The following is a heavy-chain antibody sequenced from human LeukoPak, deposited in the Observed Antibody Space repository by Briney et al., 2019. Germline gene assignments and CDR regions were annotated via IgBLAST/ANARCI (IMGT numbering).Heavy chain of an antibody. CDR2: IYSNGDT. CDR1: GGPITRSADY. CDR3: TSRGFRLPLDAFDV. J-gene: IGHJ3*01. V-gene: IGHV4-39*01. D-gene: IGHD5-24*01. Sequence: PSETLSLTCTVSGGPITRSADYWVWVRQSPGRGLEWLGSIYSNGDTYYNPSFESRVTIAIETSKNQFSLKLTSVTAADTAAYYCTSRGFRLPLDAFDVGGEGTRVAVSS.